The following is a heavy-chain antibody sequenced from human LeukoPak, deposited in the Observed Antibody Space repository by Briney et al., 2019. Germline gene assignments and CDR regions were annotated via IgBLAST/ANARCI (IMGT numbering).Heavy chain of an antibody. CDR1: GGSISSYY. J-gene: IGHJ4*02. Sequence: PSETLSLTCTVSGGSISSYYWSWIRQPAGKGLEWIGRIYTSGSTNYNPSLKSRVTMSVDTSKNQFSLKLSSVTAADTAVYYCARVSYSSGWYDDYFDYWGQGTLVTVSS. D-gene: IGHD6-19*01. CDR3: ARVSYSSGWYDDYFDY. CDR2: IYTSGST. V-gene: IGHV4-4*07.